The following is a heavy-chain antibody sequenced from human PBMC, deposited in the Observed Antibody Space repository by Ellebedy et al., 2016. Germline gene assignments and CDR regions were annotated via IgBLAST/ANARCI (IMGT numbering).Heavy chain of an antibody. J-gene: IGHJ4*02. CDR3: ARSVCGGDCYGDY. V-gene: IGHV1-3*01. CDR2: INAGNGNT. D-gene: IGHD2-21*02. CDR1: GYTFTSYA. Sequence: ASVKVSCKASGYTFTSYAMHWVRQAPGQRLEWMGWINAGNGNTKYSQKFQGRVTITRDTSASTAYMELSSLRSEDTAVYYCARSVCGGDCYGDYWGQGTLVTVSS.